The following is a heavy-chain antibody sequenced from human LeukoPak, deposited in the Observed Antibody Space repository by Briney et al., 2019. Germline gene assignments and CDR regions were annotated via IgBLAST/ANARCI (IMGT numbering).Heavy chain of an antibody. CDR2: INHSGST. CDR3: ARRNLGYCSSTSCSDY. J-gene: IGHJ4*02. D-gene: IGHD2-2*01. CDR1: GGSFSGYY. Sequence: PSETLSLTCAVYGGSFSGYYWSWIRQPPGKGLEWIGEINHSGSTNYNPSLKSRVTISVDTSKNQFSLKLSSVTAADTAVYYCARRNLGYCSSTSCSDYWGQGTLVTVSS. V-gene: IGHV4-34*01.